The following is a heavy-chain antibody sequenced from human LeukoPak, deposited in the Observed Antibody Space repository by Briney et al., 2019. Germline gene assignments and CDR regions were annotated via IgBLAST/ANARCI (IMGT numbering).Heavy chain of an antibody. CDR1: GFTVSSNY. D-gene: IGHD5-24*01. CDR2: IYSGGST. J-gene: IGHJ6*03. V-gene: IGHV3-66*01. Sequence: GGSLRLSCAASGFTVSSNYMSWVRQAPGKGLEWVSVIYSGGSTYYADSVKGRFTISRDNSKNTLYLQMNSLRAEDTAVYYCARDRRDGYNYFPYYYYYMDVWGKGTTVTISS. CDR3: ARDRRDGYNYFPYYYYYMDV.